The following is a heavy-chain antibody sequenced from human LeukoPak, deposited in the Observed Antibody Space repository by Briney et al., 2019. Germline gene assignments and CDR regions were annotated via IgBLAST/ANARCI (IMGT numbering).Heavy chain of an antibody. Sequence: PGGSLRLSCAASGFTFSSYSMNWVRQAPGKGLEWVGRIKSKTDGGTTDYAAPVKGRFTISRDDSKNTLYLQMNSLKTEDTAVYYCTTARLRATPRVKYYYYYMDVWGKGTTVTVSS. CDR3: TTARLRATPRVKYYYYYMDV. D-gene: IGHD2-15*01. J-gene: IGHJ6*03. CDR1: GFTFSSYS. V-gene: IGHV3-15*01. CDR2: IKSKTDGGTT.